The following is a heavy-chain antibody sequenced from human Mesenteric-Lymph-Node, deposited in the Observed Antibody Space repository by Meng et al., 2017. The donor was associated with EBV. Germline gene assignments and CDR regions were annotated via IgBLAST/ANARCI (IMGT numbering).Heavy chain of an antibody. CDR3: AKVDGSGRSNWFDP. CDR1: GGSISSYNW. V-gene: IGHV4-4*02. J-gene: IGHJ5*02. Sequence: VQLQEAGPGLVKPSGTLSLTCAVSGGSISSYNWWSWVRQPPGKGLEWIGEIYHSGSTNNNPSLRSRVTISVDKSKNQFSLRLSSVTAADTAVYYCAKVDGSGRSNWFDPWGQGTLVTV. D-gene: IGHD3-10*01. CDR2: IYHSGST.